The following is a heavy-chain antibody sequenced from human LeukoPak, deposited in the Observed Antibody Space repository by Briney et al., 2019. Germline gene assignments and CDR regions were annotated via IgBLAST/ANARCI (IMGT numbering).Heavy chain of an antibody. V-gene: IGHV4-34*01. CDR2: IKHTGST. Sequence: SETLSLTCAVYGGSFSTYYWSWIRQPPGKGLEWIGEIKHTGSTNYNPSLKSRVTISVDTSKNQFSLKLSSVIAADTAMYYCARGLGPAANPNWFDPWGQGTLVTVSS. J-gene: IGHJ5*02. CDR1: GGSFSTYY. CDR3: ARGLGPAANPNWFDP. D-gene: IGHD2-2*01.